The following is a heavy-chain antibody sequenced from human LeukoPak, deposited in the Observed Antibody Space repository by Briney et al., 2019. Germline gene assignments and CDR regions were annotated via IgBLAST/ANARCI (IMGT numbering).Heavy chain of an antibody. Sequence: EASVKVSCKASGGTFSNSAINWVRQAPGQGLEWMGRIIPILGIANYAQKFQGRVTITRNTSISTAYMELSSLRSEDTAVYYCARIMVGAAGYYYMDVWGKGTTVTVSS. J-gene: IGHJ6*03. CDR2: IIPILGIA. V-gene: IGHV1-69*04. D-gene: IGHD1-26*01. CDR3: ARIMVGAAGYYYMDV. CDR1: GGTFSNSA.